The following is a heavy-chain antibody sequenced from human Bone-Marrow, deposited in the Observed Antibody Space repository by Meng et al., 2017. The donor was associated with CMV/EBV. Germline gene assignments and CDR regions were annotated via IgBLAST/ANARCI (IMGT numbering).Heavy chain of an antibody. CDR2: IYTSGST. CDR3: AREQEEYYDFWSGRRGYGMDV. V-gene: IGHV4-4*07. J-gene: IGHJ6*02. CDR1: GGSISSYY. Sequence: SETLSLTCTVSGGSISSYYWSWIRQPAGKGLEWIGRIYTSGSTNYNPSLKSRVTISVDTSKTQFPLKLSSVTAADTAVYCCAREQEEYYDFWSGRRGYGMDVWGQGTTVTVSS. D-gene: IGHD3-3*01.